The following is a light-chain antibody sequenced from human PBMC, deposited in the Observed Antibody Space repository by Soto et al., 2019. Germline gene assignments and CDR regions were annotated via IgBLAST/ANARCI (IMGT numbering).Light chain of an antibody. CDR2: EVS. V-gene: IGLV1-40*01. CDR1: SSNTGADYD. J-gene: IGLJ2*01. Sequence: QSVLTQPPSVSGAPGQRVTISCTGSSSNTGADYDVHWYQHLPGSAPKLMIYEVSNRPSGVSNRFSGSKSGNTASLTISGLQAEDEADYYCSSYTSSSTDVVFGGGTKLTVL. CDR3: SSYTSSSTDVV.